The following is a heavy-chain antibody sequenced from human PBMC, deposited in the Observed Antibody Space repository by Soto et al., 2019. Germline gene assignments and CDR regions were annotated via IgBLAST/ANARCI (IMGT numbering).Heavy chain of an antibody. CDR1: GGSISSGGYS. CDR2: IFHSGST. CDR3: ARGGYSSNYYYYYGMDV. D-gene: IGHD5-18*01. Sequence: SETLSLTCAVSGGSISSGGYSWSWIRQPPGKGLEWIGYIFHSGSTYYSPSLKSLVTITVDRSKNQFSLKLSSVTAADTAVYYCARGGYSSNYYYYYGMDVWGQGTTVTVSS. J-gene: IGHJ6*02. V-gene: IGHV4-30-2*01.